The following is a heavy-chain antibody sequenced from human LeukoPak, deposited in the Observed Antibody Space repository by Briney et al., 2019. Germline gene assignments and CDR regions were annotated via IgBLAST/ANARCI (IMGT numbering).Heavy chain of an antibody. J-gene: IGHJ4*02. CDR1: GYSISSGYY. V-gene: IGHV4-38-2*02. D-gene: IGHD3-10*01. Sequence: PSETLSLTCTVCGYSISSGYYWGWIRQPPGKGLEWIGSIYHSGSTYYNPSLKSRVTISVDTSKNQFSLKLSSVTAADTAVYYCARDGYYYGSGSPIDYWGQGTLVTVSS. CDR2: IYHSGST. CDR3: ARDGYYYGSGSPIDY.